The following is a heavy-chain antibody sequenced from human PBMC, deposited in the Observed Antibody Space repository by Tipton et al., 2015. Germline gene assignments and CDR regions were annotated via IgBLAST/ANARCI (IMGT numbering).Heavy chain of an antibody. CDR1: GGSMSSYS. CDR2: IYHRGDT. J-gene: IGHJ6*02. V-gene: IGHV4-59*01. CDR3: ARDVEHGMDV. D-gene: IGHD5-24*01. Sequence: LRLSCTVAGGSMSSYSWSWIRQSPGKGLEWIGSIYHRGDTNYNPSLKSRVTISLDTSKNQFSLKLSSVTAADTAVYYCARDVEHGMDVWGQGTTVTVSS.